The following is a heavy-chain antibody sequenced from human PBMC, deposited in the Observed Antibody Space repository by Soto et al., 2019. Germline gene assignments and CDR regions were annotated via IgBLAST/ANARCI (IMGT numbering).Heavy chain of an antibody. V-gene: IGHV1-69*13. CDR1: GGTFSSYA. Sequence: SVKVSCKASGGTFSSYAISGVRQAPGEGLEWMGGIIPIFGTANYAQKFQGRVTITADESTSTAYMELSSLRSEDTAVYYCASELLNGDIVVVPAATDYGMDVWGQGTTATVS. J-gene: IGHJ6*02. CDR3: ASELLNGDIVVVPAATDYGMDV. D-gene: IGHD2-2*01. CDR2: IIPIFGTA.